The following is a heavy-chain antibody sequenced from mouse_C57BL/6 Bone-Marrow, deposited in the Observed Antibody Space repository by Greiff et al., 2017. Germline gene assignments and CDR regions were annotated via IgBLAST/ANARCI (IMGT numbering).Heavy chain of an antibody. D-gene: IGHD1-1*01. CDR2: INPDSSTI. J-gene: IGHJ1*03. CDR1: GIDFSRYW. CDR3: ARQGYGSTYWYFDV. Sequence: AASGIDFSRYWMSWVRRALGKGLEWIGEINPDSSTINYAPSLKDKFIISRDNAKNTLYLQMSKVRSEDTALYYCARQGYGSTYWYFDVWGTGTTVTVSS. V-gene: IGHV4-1*01.